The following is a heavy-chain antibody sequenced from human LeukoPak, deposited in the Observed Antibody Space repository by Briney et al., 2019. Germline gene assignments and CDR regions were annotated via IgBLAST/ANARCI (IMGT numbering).Heavy chain of an antibody. CDR3: VKAGGRGSYYPYFDY. Sequence: PGGSLRLSCAASGFTFSSYGMHWVRQAPGKGLEWVAVISYDGSNKYYADSVKGRFTISRDNSKNTLYLQMNSLRAEDTAVYYCVKAGGRGSYYPYFDYWGQGTLVTVSS. CDR2: ISYDGSNK. V-gene: IGHV3-30*18. CDR1: GFTFSSYG. D-gene: IGHD1-26*01. J-gene: IGHJ4*02.